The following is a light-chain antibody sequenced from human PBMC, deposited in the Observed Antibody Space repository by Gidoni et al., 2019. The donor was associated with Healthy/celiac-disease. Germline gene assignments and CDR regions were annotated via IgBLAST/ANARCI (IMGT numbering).Light chain of an antibody. CDR2: DNN. CDR1: RSNIGYNY. Sequence: QSVLTQPPSVSAAAGQNVTTSCPGSRSNIGYNYLSLYQQIPGTAPKLLIYDNNKRPSGIPDRFSGSKSGTSATLGITGLQTGDEADYYCGTWDSSLSAVVFGGGTKLTVL. CDR3: GTWDSSLSAVV. V-gene: IGLV1-51*01. J-gene: IGLJ2*01.